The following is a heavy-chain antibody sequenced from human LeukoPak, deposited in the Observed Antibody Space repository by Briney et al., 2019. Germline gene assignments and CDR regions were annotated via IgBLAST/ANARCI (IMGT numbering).Heavy chain of an antibody. V-gene: IGHV1-2*02. CDR2: INPNSGGS. Sequence: ASVKVSCKASGYTFTGYYMHWVRQAPGQGLEWMGWINPNSGGSNYAQKFQGRVTMTRDTSISTAYMELSRLRSDDTAVYYCATLLGGGYCSGGSCRYYFDYWGQGTLVTVSS. CDR3: ATLLGGGYCSGGSCRYYFDY. J-gene: IGHJ4*02. CDR1: GYTFTGYY. D-gene: IGHD2-15*01.